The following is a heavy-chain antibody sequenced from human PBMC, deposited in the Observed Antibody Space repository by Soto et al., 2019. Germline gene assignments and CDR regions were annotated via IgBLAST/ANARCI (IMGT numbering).Heavy chain of an antibody. CDR3: SRSLDS. J-gene: IGHJ4*02. V-gene: IGHV3-7*01. CDR2: INQDGSEK. Sequence: GGSLRLSCAASGFTFSTYWMDWVRQTPGKGLEWVANINQDGSEKNYVDSVKGRFTIYRDNAKNSLYLQMSSLTAEDSALYYCSRSLDSWGQGTLVTVSS. CDR1: GFTFSTYW.